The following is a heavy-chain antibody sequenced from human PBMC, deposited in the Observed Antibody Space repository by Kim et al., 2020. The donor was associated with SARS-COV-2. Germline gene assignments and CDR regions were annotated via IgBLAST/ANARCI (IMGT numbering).Heavy chain of an antibody. Sequence: ASVKVSCKASGYTFTGYYMHWVRQAPGQGLEWMGWINPNSGGTNYAQKFQGRVTMTRDTSISTAYMELSRLRSDDTAVYYCARDDITIFGVVVYYYYGMDVWGQGTTVTVSS. J-gene: IGHJ6*02. CDR1: GYTFTGYY. CDR3: ARDDITIFGVVVYYYYGMDV. CDR2: INPNSGGT. D-gene: IGHD3-3*01. V-gene: IGHV1-2*02.